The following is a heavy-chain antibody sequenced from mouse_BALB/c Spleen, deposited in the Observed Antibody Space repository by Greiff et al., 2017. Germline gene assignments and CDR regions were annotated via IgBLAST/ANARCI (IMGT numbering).Heavy chain of an antibody. V-gene: IGHV5-9-3*01. J-gene: IGHJ2*01. CDR2: ISSGGSYT. CDR1: GFTFSSYA. D-gene: IGHD2-14*01. Sequence: EVMLVESGGGLVKPGGSLKLSCAASGFTFSSYAMSWVRQTPEKRLEWVATISSGGSYTYYPDSVKGRFTISRDNAKNTLYLQMSSLRSEDTAMYYCARQYYRYYFDYWGQGTTLTVSS. CDR3: ARQYYRYYFDY.